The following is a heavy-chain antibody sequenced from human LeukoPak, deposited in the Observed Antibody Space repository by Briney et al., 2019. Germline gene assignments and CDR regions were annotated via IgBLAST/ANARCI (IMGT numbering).Heavy chain of an antibody. CDR3: AREDYDILTGYYNYGMDV. Sequence: ASVKVSCKASGYTFTSYGISWVRQAPGQGLEWMGWISAYNGNTNYAQKLQGRVTMTTDTSTSTAYMELRSLRSDDTAVYYCAREDYDILTGYYNYGMDVWGQGTTVTVSS. V-gene: IGHV1-18*01. CDR2: ISAYNGNT. CDR1: GYTFTSYG. J-gene: IGHJ6*02. D-gene: IGHD3-9*01.